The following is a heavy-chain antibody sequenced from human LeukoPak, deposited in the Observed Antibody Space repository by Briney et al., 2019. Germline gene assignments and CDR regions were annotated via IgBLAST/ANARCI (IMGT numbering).Heavy chain of an antibody. CDR3: ARDPPGTAVAGYDY. Sequence: GGSLRLSCAASGFMFSTYWMSWVRQAPAKGLEWVANMNQDGSEKYYVDSVKGRFTISRDNAKNSLFLQMHSPRAEDTAVYYCARDPPGTAVAGYDYWGQGTLVTVSS. J-gene: IGHJ4*02. CDR1: GFMFSTYW. D-gene: IGHD6-19*01. CDR2: MNQDGSEK. V-gene: IGHV3-7*01.